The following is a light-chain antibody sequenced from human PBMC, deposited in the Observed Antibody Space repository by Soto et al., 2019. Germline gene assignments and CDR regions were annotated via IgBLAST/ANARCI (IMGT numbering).Light chain of an antibody. Sequence: IVLTQSPGTLYLSPGERATLSCRASKSLSSSYLAWYQQKPGQTPRLLIYGTSTSATGIPDRFSASGSGTDFTLTISRLEPEDFAVYYCQQFAGAPRTCGQGTKPEIK. CDR3: QQFAGAPRT. J-gene: IGKJ2*01. CDR2: GTS. V-gene: IGKV3-20*01. CDR1: KSLSSSY.